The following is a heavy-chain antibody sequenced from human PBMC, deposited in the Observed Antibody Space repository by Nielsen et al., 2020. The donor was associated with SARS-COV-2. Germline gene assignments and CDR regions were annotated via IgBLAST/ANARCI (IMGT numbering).Heavy chain of an antibody. CDR2: INSDGSST. D-gene: IGHD6-19*01. Sequence: GESLKISCAASAFTFSTYWMHWVRQAPGKGLVWVSRINSDGSSTSYADSVKGRFTISRDNAKNTLYLQMNSLRAEDTAVYYCAKDEAAVAATLDYWGQGTLVTVSS. V-gene: IGHV3-74*01. J-gene: IGHJ4*02. CDR3: AKDEAAVAATLDY. CDR1: AFTFSTYW.